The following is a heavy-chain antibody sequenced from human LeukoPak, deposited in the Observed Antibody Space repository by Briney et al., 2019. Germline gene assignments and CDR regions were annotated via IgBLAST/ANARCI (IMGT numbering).Heavy chain of an antibody. J-gene: IGHJ4*02. D-gene: IGHD6-6*01. CDR2: ISAYNDNT. Sequence: ASVKVSFKASGYSFTSYGITWARQAPGQGLEWMGWISAYNDNTNYEQKFQGRVTLTTDPSTRTAYMELRSLRSDDTALYYCARDLPYGSSPKSPIDFWGQGTLVTVSS. CDR3: ARDLPYGSSPKSPIDF. V-gene: IGHV1-18*01. CDR1: GYSFTSYG.